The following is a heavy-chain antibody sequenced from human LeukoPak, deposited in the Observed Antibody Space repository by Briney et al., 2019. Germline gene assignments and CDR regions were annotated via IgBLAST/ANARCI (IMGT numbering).Heavy chain of an antibody. V-gene: IGHV1-69*13. CDR2: IIPIFGTA. D-gene: IGHD6-19*01. CDR1: GGTFSSYA. CDR3: ARGHRGDSSAWTYYYYYMDV. J-gene: IGHJ6*03. Sequence: VASVKVSCKASGGTFSSYAISWVRQAPGQGLEWMGGIIPIFGTANYAQKFQGRVTITADESTSTAYMELSSLRSEDTAVYYCARGHRGDSSAWTYYYYYMDVWGKGTTVTVSS.